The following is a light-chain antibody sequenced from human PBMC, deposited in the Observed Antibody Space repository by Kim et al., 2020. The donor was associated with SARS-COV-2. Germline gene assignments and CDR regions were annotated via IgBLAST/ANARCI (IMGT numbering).Light chain of an antibody. CDR1: QDISNY. CDR2: DAS. Sequence: ASVGDRVTITCQASQDISNYLNWYQHNPGKAPKLLIYDASNLETGVPSRFSGSGSGTEFTLSISSLQPEDIATYYCQQYDYLPITFGQGTRLEIK. CDR3: QQYDYLPIT. V-gene: IGKV1-33*01. J-gene: IGKJ5*01.